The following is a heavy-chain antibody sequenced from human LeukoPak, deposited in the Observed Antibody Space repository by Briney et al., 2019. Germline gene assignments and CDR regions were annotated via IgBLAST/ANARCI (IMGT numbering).Heavy chain of an antibody. J-gene: IGHJ5*02. V-gene: IGHV4-38-2*02. D-gene: IGHD3-10*01. CDR2: IYHSGST. Sequence: SETLSLTCTVSGYSISSGYYWGWIRQPPGKGLEWIGSIYHSGSTYYNPSLKTRVTISVDTSKNQFSLKLTSVTDADTAMYYCARVTKVDSSGSYYQWGFWFDPWGQGTLVTVSS. CDR3: ARVTKVDSSGSYYQWGFWFDP. CDR1: GYSISSGYY.